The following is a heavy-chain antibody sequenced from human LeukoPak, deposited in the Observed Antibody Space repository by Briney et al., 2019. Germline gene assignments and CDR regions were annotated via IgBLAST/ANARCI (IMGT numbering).Heavy chain of an antibody. CDR2: ITVNNGYT. CDR1: GYTFTGYY. V-gene: IGHV1-18*04. J-gene: IGHJ4*02. CDR3: AKVHCISTNCNHIWTYFDY. Sequence: ASVTVSCKASGYTFTGYYMHWVRQAPGQGLEWMGWITVNNGYTKYAQELQGRVTMTTDTSTSTAYMELRSLRSDDTAVYYCAKVHCISTNCNHIWTYFDYWGQGTLVTVSS. D-gene: IGHD2-2*01.